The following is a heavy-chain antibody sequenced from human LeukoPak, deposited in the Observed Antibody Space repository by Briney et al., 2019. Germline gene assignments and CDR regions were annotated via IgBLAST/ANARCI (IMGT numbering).Heavy chain of an antibody. V-gene: IGHV3-30*02. CDR1: GFTFSSYG. CDR3: AKDGPPDSSGYYFLNY. CDR2: IRCDGSNK. Sequence: GGSLRLSCAASGFTFSSYGMHWVRQAPGKGLEWVAFIRCDGSNKCYADSVKGQITISRDNSKNTLYLQMNSLRAEDTAVYYCAKDGPPDSSGYYFLNYWGQGTLVTVSS. J-gene: IGHJ4*02. D-gene: IGHD3-22*01.